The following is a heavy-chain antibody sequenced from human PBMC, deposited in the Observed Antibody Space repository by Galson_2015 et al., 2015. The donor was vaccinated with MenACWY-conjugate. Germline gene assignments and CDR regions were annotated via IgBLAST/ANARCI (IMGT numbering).Heavy chain of an antibody. CDR1: AFTFSSVC. J-gene: IGHJ4*02. Sequence: SLRLSCAASAFTFSSVCMIWVRQPPGEGLEWVSSISDSGGRTYYADSVKGRFTISRDNSRKTLFLQMNSLRAEDTAVYFCAKGLYGDYGIDYWGQGILVTVSS. D-gene: IGHD4-17*01. CDR3: AKGLYGDYGIDY. CDR2: ISDSGGRT. V-gene: IGHV3-23*01.